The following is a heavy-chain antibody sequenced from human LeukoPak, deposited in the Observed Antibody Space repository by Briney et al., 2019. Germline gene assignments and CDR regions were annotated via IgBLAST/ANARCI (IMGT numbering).Heavy chain of an antibody. CDR1: GYSFVSYS. D-gene: IGHD3-3*02. CDR2: LYPGDSDT. V-gene: IGHV5-51*01. J-gene: IGHJ3*02. CDR3: ARLISNPGVLRYSPRAFHI. Sequence: GESLKISCKGSGYSFVSYSIGWVRQIPGKGLEWMGILYPGDSDTKYSPSFQGQVTISADKSISPAYLQWSSLKASDTAMYYCARLISNPGVLRYSPRAFHILGEGTMVTVSS.